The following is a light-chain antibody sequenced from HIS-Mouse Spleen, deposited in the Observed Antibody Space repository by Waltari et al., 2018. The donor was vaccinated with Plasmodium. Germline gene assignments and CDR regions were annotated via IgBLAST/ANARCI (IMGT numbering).Light chain of an antibody. CDR3: QQYGSSPYT. V-gene: IGKV3-20*01. J-gene: IGKJ2*01. CDR1: QSVSSSY. Sequence: EIVLTQSPGTLSLSPGERATLSCRASQSVSSSYLAGYQQKPGQAPRLLIYGASSRATGIPDRCSGSGSGTDFTLTISRLEPEDFAVYYCQQYGSSPYTFGQGTKLEIK. CDR2: GAS.